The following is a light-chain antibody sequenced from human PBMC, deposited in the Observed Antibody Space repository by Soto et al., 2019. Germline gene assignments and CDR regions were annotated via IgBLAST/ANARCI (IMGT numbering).Light chain of an antibody. J-gene: IGKJ5*01. V-gene: IGKV3-20*01. Sequence: EIVLTHTPGTLSLSPGERATLSCSASQSVSSSYLAWYQQKPGQAPRLLIYGASNRATGIPDRFSGSGSGTDFTLIINRLEPEDVAIYYCQQYGGSPRITFGQGTRLEIK. CDR3: QQYGGSPRIT. CDR1: QSVSSSY. CDR2: GAS.